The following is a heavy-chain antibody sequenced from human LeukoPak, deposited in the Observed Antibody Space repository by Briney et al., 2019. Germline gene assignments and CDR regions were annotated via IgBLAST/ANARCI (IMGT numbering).Heavy chain of an antibody. CDR2: INHSGST. Sequence: PSETLSLTCAVYGGSLSGYYWSWIRQPPGKGLEWIGEINHSGSTNYNPSLKSRVTISVDTSKNQFSLKLSSVTAADTAVYYCARGSLRTDPLNYWGQGTLVTVSS. CDR1: GGSLSGYY. CDR3: ARGSLRTDPLNY. V-gene: IGHV4-34*01. D-gene: IGHD2-2*01. J-gene: IGHJ4*02.